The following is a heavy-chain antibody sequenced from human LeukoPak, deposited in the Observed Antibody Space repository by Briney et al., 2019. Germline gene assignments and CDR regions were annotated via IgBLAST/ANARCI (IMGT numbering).Heavy chain of an antibody. V-gene: IGHV4-59*01. CDR2: IYYSGST. CDR3: ASIVGDY. J-gene: IGHJ4*02. CDR1: GGSFSGYY. Sequence: SETLSLTCAVYGGSFSGYYWSWIRQPPGKGLEWIGYIYYSGSTNYNPSLKSRVTISVDTSKNQFSLKLSSVTAADTAVYYCASIVGDYWGQGTLVTVSS. D-gene: IGHD1-26*01.